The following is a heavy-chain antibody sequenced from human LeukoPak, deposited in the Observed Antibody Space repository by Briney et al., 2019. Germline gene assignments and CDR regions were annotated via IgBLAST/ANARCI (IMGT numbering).Heavy chain of an antibody. V-gene: IGHV3-73*01. CDR1: GFTFSGSA. Sequence: GGSLRLSCAASGFTFSGSAMHWVRQASGKGLEWVGRIRSKANSYATAYAASVKGRFTISRDDSKNTAYLQMNSLRAEDTAVYYCARVGGRVTTLNYYYYYYMDVWGKGTTVTVSS. CDR3: ARVGGRVTTLNYYYYYYMDV. D-gene: IGHD4-17*01. CDR2: IRSKANSYAT. J-gene: IGHJ6*03.